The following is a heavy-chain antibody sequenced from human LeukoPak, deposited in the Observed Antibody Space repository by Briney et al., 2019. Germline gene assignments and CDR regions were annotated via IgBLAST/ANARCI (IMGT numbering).Heavy chain of an antibody. CDR2: ISSNGGST. CDR1: GFTFSSYA. CDR3: ARDLHGLYYYYMDV. V-gene: IGHV3-64*01. J-gene: IGHJ6*03. Sequence: PGGSLRLSCAASGFTFSSYAMHWVRQAPGKGLEYVSAISSNGGSTYYANSVKGRFTISRDNSKNTLYLQMGSLRAEDMAVYYCARDLHGLYYYYMDVWGKGTTVTVSS. D-gene: IGHD4-11*01.